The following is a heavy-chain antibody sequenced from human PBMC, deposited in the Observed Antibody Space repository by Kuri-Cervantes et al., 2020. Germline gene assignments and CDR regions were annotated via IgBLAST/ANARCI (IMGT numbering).Heavy chain of an antibody. CDR3: ARDMSPWHVYYYYMDV. CDR2: ISYDGSNK. J-gene: IGHJ6*03. Sequence: GESLKISCAASGFTFSSDAMHWVRQAPGKGLEWVAVISYDGSNKYYADSVKGRFTISRDNSKNTVYLQMNSLRAEDAAVYYCARDMSPWHVYYYYMDVWGKGTTVTVSS. CDR1: GFTFSSDA. D-gene: IGHD3-16*01. V-gene: IGHV3-30-3*01.